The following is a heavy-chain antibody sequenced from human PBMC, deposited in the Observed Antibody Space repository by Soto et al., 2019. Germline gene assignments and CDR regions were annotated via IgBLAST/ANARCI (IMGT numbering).Heavy chain of an antibody. V-gene: IGHV1-69*12. D-gene: IGHD2-2*01. CDR2: IIPIFGTA. CDR1: GGTFSSYA. Sequence: QVQLVQSGAEVKKPGSSVKVSCKASGGTFSSYAISWVRQAPGQGLEWMGGIIPIFGTANYAQKFQGRVTITADESTSTAYMELSSLRSEDTAVYYCARGLPIIVLVPTYGMDVWGQGTTVTVSS. CDR3: ARGLPIIVLVPTYGMDV. J-gene: IGHJ6*02.